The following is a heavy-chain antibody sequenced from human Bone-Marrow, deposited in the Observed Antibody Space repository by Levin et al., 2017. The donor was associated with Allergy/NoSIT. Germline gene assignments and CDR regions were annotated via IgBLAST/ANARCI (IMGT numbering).Heavy chain of an antibody. CDR2: IEQGGGP. J-gene: IGHJ4*01. CDR3: AGGRRWLTPTY. Sequence: SETLSLTCAVYGGSFSGYCWTWIRQSPGQGLEWIGEIEQGGGPDYNPSLSSRLTPSLDTSHRQFYLDLKSVTAAATAVYYCAGGRRWLTPTYWGQGSLVIVSS. V-gene: IGHV4-34*10. CDR1: GGSFSGYC. D-gene: IGHD6-19*01.